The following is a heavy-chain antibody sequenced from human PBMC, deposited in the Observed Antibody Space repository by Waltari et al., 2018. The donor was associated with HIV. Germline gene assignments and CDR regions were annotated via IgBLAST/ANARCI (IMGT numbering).Heavy chain of an antibody. D-gene: IGHD3-3*01. V-gene: IGHV3-72*01. CDR3: SRDFGF. CDR2: SSNQAASYTP. J-gene: IGHJ4*02. Sequence: VQLVESGGDLVQPGGSVRLSCAAAGFTFSDHFMDWVRRAPGKGLEWGARSSNQAASYTPDYAASVRGRFIISRDDSKSSVFLQMNSLKTEDTAVYYCSRDFGFWGPGTLVTVSS. CDR1: GFTFSDHF.